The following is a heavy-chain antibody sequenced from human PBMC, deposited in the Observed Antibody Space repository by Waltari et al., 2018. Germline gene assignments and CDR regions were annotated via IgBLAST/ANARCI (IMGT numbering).Heavy chain of an antibody. CDR2: IYSGGIT. Sequence: ELQLVESGGGLIQPGGSLRLTCAASGFNFNPPYMSWVGKARGKGREWISVIYSGGITYYADSVKGRFTISRDSYRNTLSLQMISLRAEDTAVYYCARAESGGMFDYYYGMDVWGQGTTVTVSS. V-gene: IGHV3-53*01. CDR3: ARAESGGMFDYYYGMDV. CDR1: GFNFNPPY. J-gene: IGHJ6*02. D-gene: IGHD2-15*01.